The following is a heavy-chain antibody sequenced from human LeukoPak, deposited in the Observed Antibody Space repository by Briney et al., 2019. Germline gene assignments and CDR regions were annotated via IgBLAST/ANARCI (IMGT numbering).Heavy chain of an antibody. D-gene: IGHD2-2*01. Sequence: GGSLRLSCAASGFTFSSYAMSWVRQAPGKGLEWVSAISGSGGSTYYADSVKGRFTISRDNSKNTLYLQMNSLRAEDTAVYYCAKANGVVPAAMPYFDYWGQGTLVTVSS. CDR2: ISGSGGST. CDR3: AKANGVVPAAMPYFDY. CDR1: GFTFSSYA. V-gene: IGHV3-23*01. J-gene: IGHJ4*02.